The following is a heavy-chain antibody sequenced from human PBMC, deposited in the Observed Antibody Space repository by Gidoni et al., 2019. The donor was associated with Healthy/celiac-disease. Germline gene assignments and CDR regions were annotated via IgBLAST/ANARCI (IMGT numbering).Heavy chain of an antibody. J-gene: IGHJ4*02. CDR2: ISSSSSYI. CDR1: GITFSSYS. V-gene: IGHV3-21*01. D-gene: IGHD6-19*01. Sequence: EVQLVESGGGLVKPGGSLRLSCAASGITFSSYSMNWVRQAPGKGLEWVSSISSSSSYIYYADSVKGRFTISSDNAKNSLYLQMNSLRAEDTAVYYCASRESSGWYIFDYWGQGTLVTVSS. CDR3: ASRESSGWYIFDY.